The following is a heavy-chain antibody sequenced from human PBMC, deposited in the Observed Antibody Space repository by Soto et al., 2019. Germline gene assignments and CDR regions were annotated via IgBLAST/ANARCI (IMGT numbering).Heavy chain of an antibody. CDR2: IVVGSGNT. CDR1: GFTFTSSA. D-gene: IGHD6-19*01. CDR3: AAALSGWYSDY. Sequence: SVKVSCKAFGFTFTSSAVQWVRQARGQRLEWIGWIVVGSGNTNYAQKFQERVTITRDMSTSTAYMELSSLRSEDTAVYYCAAALSGWYSDYWGQGTLVTVSS. V-gene: IGHV1-58*01. J-gene: IGHJ4*02.